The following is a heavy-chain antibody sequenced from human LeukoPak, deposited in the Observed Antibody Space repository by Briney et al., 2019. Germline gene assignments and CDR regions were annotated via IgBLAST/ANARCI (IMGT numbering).Heavy chain of an antibody. D-gene: IGHD3-16*01. Sequence: GGSLRLSCAASGVTFSSYWMNWGRQAPGQGLEWVASINHNGNVNYYVDSVKGRFTIPRDNAKNSLYLQMSNLRAGDTAVYFCARGGGLDVWGQGATVTVSS. J-gene: IGHJ6*02. V-gene: IGHV3-7*03. CDR2: INHNGNVN. CDR1: GVTFSSYW. CDR3: ARGGGLDV.